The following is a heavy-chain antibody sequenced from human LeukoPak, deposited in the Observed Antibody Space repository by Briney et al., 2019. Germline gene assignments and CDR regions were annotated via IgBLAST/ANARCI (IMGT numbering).Heavy chain of an antibody. CDR3: AKGMSFQRFDP. D-gene: IGHD1-26*01. V-gene: IGHV3-23*01. Sequence: GGSLRLSCAASGFTFSSYAMSWVRRAPGKGLEWVSGISGSGGSTYYADSVKGRFTISRDNSMNTLYLQMNSLRAEDTAVYYCAKGMSFQRFDPWGQGTLVTVSS. CDR1: GFTFSSYA. J-gene: IGHJ5*02. CDR2: ISGSGGST.